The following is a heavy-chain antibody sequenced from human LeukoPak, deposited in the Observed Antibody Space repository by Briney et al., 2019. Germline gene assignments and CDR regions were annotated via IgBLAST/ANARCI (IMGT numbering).Heavy chain of an antibody. CDR3: AGTYYYDSSGPFSFDY. D-gene: IGHD3-22*01. CDR1: GGSISSYY. V-gene: IGHV4-4*07. Sequence: PSETLSLTCTVSGGSISSYYWSWIRQPAGKGLEWIGRIYTSGSTNYNPSLKSRVTMSVDTSKNQFSLKLSSVTAADTAVYYCAGTYYYDSSGPFSFDYWGQGTLVTVSS. CDR2: IYTSGST. J-gene: IGHJ4*02.